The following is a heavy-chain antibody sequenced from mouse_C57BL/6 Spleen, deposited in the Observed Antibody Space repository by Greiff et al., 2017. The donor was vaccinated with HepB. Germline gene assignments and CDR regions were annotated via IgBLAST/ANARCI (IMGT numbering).Heavy chain of an antibody. D-gene: IGHD1-1*01. CDR1: GYTFTSYW. Sequence: VQLQQSGAELVKPGASVKLSCKASGYTFTSYWMHWVKQRPGQGLEWIGMIHPNSGSTNYNEKFKSKATLTVDKSSSTAYMQLSSLTSEDSAVYYCARVDHYYGSSYGAMDYWGQGTSVTVSS. V-gene: IGHV1-64*01. J-gene: IGHJ4*01. CDR3: ARVDHYYGSSYGAMDY. CDR2: IHPNSGST.